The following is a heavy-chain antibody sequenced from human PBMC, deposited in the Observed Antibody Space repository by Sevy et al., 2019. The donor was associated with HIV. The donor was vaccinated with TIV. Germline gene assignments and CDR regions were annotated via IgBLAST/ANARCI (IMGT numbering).Heavy chain of an antibody. V-gene: IGHV3-23*01. J-gene: IGHJ4*02. CDR1: GFTFSNYA. CDR2: ITDSEKT. D-gene: IGHD2-8*01. CDR3: ALGRQQWPTDF. Sequence: GGSLRLSCAASGFTFSNYAMSWVRQAPGKRLEWVSTITDSEKTYYTESVKGRFSISRDISKSTLFLQMNSLRTEDTAVYYCALGRQQWPTDFWRQGTLVTVSS.